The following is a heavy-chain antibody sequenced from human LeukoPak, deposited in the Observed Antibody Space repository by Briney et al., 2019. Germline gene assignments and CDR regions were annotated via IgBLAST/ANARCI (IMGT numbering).Heavy chain of an antibody. J-gene: IGHJ6*03. CDR2: INDSGRI. CDR3: ARRWNYGRNYYIDV. V-gene: IGHV4-34*01. Sequence: PSETLSLTCAVYGGSFSNYYWSWIRQPPGKGLEWIGEINDSGRINYNPSLLSRVTVSVDPSKNQSSLSLTSVTATDTAVYYCARRWNYGRNYYIDVWGKGATVSVSS. D-gene: IGHD1-7*01. CDR1: GGSFSNYY.